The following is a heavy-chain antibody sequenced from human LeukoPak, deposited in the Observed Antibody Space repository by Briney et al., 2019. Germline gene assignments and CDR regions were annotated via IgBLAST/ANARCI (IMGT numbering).Heavy chain of an antibody. CDR1: GDSISSSNW. V-gene: IGHV4-4*02. CDR3: ARGRWLDY. J-gene: IGHJ4*02. CDR2: IYHSGST. Sequence: SETLSLTCAVSGDSISSSNWWSWVRQPPGKGLEWIGEIYHSGSTNYNPSLKSRVTISIANYKNQSSLKLSSVTAADTAVYYCARGRWLDYWGQGTLVSVSS. D-gene: IGHD4-23*01.